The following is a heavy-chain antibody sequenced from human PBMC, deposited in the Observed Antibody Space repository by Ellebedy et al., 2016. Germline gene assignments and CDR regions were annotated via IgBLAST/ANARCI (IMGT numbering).Heavy chain of an antibody. CDR3: ARQRLRLRELSLLFDL. J-gene: IGHJ4*02. V-gene: IGHV3-48*01. CDR2: ISSSSSTV. D-gene: IGHD3-16*02. CDR1: GFTFSSYG. Sequence: GESLKISCAASGFTFSSYGMNWVRQTPGKGLEWISYISSSSSTVYYADSLEGRFTVSRDNAKNSLYLQVNSLRGEDTAVYYCARQRLRLRELSLLFDLWGQGTLVTVSS.